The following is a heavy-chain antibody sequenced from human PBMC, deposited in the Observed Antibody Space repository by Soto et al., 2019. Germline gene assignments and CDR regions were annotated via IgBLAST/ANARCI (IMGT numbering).Heavy chain of an antibody. J-gene: IGHJ6*02. CDR3: AKDLSEHLTYYYYGMDV. Sequence: GGSLRLSCAASGFTFSSYGMHWVRQAPGKGLEWVAVISYDGSNKYYADSVKGRFTISRDNSKNTLYLQMNSLRAEDTAVYYCAKDLSEHLTYYYYGMDVWGQGTTVTVSS. V-gene: IGHV3-30*18. CDR1: GFTFSSYG. CDR2: ISYDGSNK.